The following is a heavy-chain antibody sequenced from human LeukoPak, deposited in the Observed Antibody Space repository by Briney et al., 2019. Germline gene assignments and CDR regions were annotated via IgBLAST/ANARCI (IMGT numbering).Heavy chain of an antibody. CDR3: ARGRFHYDGSGYSSFYH. V-gene: IGHV3-21*01. D-gene: IGHD3-22*01. J-gene: IGHJ4*02. CDR2: ISYTGTYI. Sequence: GGSLRLSCAASAFSLSAYNMNWVRQAPGKGLEWVSSISYTGTYIYYADSVKGRFTISRDNAQNSLYLQMSSLRAEDTAVYYCARGRFHYDGSGYSSFYHWGQGTLVAVSS. CDR1: AFSLSAYN.